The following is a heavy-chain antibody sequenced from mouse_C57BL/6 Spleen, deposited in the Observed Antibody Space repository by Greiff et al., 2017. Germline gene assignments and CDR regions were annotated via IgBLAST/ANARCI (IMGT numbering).Heavy chain of an antibody. CDR1: GYTFTSYW. CDR3: ARYDYDVYYAMDY. D-gene: IGHD2-4*01. Sequence: QVQLQQPGAELVKPGASVKLSCKASGYTFTSYWMHWVKQRPGQGLEWIEMIHPNSGSTNYNEKFKSKATLTVDKSSSTAYMQLSSLTSEDSAVYYCARYDYDVYYAMDYWGQGTSVTVSS. CDR2: IHPNSGST. J-gene: IGHJ4*01. V-gene: IGHV1-64*01.